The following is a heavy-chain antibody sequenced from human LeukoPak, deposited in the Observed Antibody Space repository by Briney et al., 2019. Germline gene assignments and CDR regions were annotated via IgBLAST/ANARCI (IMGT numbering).Heavy chain of an antibody. J-gene: IGHJ4*02. CDR2: IYYSGST. Sequence: SETLSLTCTVSGGSISSYYWSWIRQPPGKGLEWIGYIYYSGSTNYNPSLKSRVTISVDTSKNQFSLKLSSVTAADTAMYYCARGDSSGFARPFDYWGQGTLVTVSS. D-gene: IGHD3-22*01. CDR3: ARGDSSGFARPFDY. V-gene: IGHV4-59*01. CDR1: GGSISSYY.